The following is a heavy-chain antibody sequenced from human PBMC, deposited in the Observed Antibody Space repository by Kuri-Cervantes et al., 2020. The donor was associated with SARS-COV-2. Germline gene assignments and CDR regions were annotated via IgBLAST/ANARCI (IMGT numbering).Heavy chain of an antibody. CDR1: GGSISSYY. CDR2: IYYSGST. D-gene: IGHD3-22*01. J-gene: IGHJ4*02. Sequence: GSLRLSCTVSGGSISSYYWSWIRQPPGKGLEWIGYIYYSGSTNYNPSLKSRVTISVDTSKNQFSLKLSSVTAADAAVYYCARTSSGYYYYFDYWGQGTLVTVSS. CDR3: ARTSSGYYYYFDY. V-gene: IGHV4-59*08.